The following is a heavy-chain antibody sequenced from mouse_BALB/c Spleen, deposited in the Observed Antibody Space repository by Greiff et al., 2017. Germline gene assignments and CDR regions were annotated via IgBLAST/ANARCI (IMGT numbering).Heavy chain of an antibody. CDR2: INSNGGST. J-gene: IGHJ3*01. V-gene: IGHV5-6-3*01. CDR3: ARDPSGKGAWFAY. CDR1: GFTFSSYG. Sequence: DVKLVESGGGLVQPGGSLKLSCAASGFTFSSYGMSWVRQTPDKRLVLVATINSNGGSTYYPDSVKGRFTISRDNAKNTQYLQMSSLKSEDTAMYDCARDPSGKGAWFAYWGQGTLVTVSA. D-gene: IGHD4-1*01.